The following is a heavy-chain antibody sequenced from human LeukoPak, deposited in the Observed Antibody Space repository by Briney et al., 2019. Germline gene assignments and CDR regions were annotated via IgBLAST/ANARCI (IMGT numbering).Heavy chain of an antibody. J-gene: IGHJ4*02. Sequence: SETLSLTCTVSGGSISSSSYYWGWIRQPPGKGLEWIGSIYYSGSTYYNPSLKSRVTISVDTSKNQFSLKLSSVTAADTAVYYCARDYRRQWLFPYHFDYWGQGTLVTVSS. CDR1: GGSISSSSYY. CDR3: ARDYRRQWLFPYHFDY. V-gene: IGHV4-39*07. CDR2: IYYSGST. D-gene: IGHD6-19*01.